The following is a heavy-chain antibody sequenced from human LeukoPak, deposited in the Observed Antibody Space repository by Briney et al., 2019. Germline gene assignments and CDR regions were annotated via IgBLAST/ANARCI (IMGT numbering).Heavy chain of an antibody. V-gene: IGHV3-48*03. J-gene: IGHJ6*03. CDR3: ARGPAVADYFQHYYMDV. Sequence: GGSLRLSCAASGFTFSSYEMNWVRQAPGKGPEWLSYISTSSSTIYYADSVKGRFTISRDNAKNSLYLKMNSLRAEDTAVYYCARGPAVADYFQHYYMDVWGKGTTVTVSS. CDR2: ISTSSSTI. D-gene: IGHD6-19*01. CDR1: GFTFSSYE.